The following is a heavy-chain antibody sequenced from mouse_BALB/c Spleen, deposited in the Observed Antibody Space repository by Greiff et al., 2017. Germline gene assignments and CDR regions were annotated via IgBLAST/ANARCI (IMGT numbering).Heavy chain of an antibody. V-gene: IGHV3-8*02. CDR3: ARHYGPTEGYFDY. Sequence: EVKLMESGPSLVKPSQTLSLTCSVTGDSITSGYWNWIRKFPGNKLEYMGYISYSGSTYYNPSLKSRISITRDTSKNQYYLQLNSVTTEDTATYYCARHYGPTEGYFDYWGQGTTLTVSS. CDR1: GDSITSGY. CDR2: ISYSGST. D-gene: IGHD1-1*01. J-gene: IGHJ2*01.